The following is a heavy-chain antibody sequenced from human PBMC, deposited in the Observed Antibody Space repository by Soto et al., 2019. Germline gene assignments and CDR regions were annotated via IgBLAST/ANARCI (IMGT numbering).Heavy chain of an antibody. V-gene: IGHV3-30*03. CDR1: GFTFSSYG. D-gene: IGHD1-26*01. Sequence: SLRLSCAASGFTFSSYGMHWVRQAPGKGLEWVAVISYDGSNKYYADSVKGRFTISRDNAKNTLYLQMNSLRAEDTAVYYCARVATGSYNWFDPWGQGTQVTVSS. CDR2: ISYDGSNK. J-gene: IGHJ5*02. CDR3: ARVATGSYNWFDP.